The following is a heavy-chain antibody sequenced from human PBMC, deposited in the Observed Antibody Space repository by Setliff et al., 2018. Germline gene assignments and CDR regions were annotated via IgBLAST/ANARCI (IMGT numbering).Heavy chain of an antibody. CDR3: ARSRTTAVKGGVFAV. CDR2: IYYSGST. Sequence: KPSETLSLTCIVSGASITSEAYYWSWIRQYPGKGLEWIGYIYYSGSTYYNPSLQSRVTVSLDSSKNHFSLELTSVTAADTAMYFCARSRTTAVKGGVFAVWGRGTLVTVSS. J-gene: IGHJ2*01. V-gene: IGHV4-31*03. D-gene: IGHD1-7*01. CDR1: GASITSEAYY.